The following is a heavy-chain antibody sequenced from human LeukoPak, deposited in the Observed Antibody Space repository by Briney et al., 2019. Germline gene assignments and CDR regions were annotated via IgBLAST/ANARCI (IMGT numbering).Heavy chain of an antibody. D-gene: IGHD1-1*01. J-gene: IGHJ4*02. CDR1: GFTFSDYY. V-gene: IGHV3-11*01. CDR2: ISSRGSNI. Sequence: GGSLRLSCAASGFTFSDYYMTWIRQAPGKRLEWVSYISSRGSNIHHAGSVKGRFTISRDNAKNSLYLQMNSLRAEDTAVYYCARGHPQRGELERPYYFDYWGQGTLVTVSS. CDR3: ARGHPQRGELERPYYFDY.